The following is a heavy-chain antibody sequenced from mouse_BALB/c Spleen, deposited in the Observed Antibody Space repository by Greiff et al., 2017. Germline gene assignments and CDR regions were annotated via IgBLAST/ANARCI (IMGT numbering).Heavy chain of an antibody. CDR1: GYTFTSYV. D-gene: IGHD1-1*01. J-gene: IGHJ1*01. Sequence: VQLQQSGPELVKPGASVKMSCKASGYTFTSYVMHWVKQKPGQGLEWIGYINPYNDGTKYNEKFKGKATLTSDKSSSTAYMELSSLTSEDSAVYYCARDITTVVNWYFDVWGAGTTVTVSS. CDR2: INPYNDGT. CDR3: ARDITTVVNWYFDV. V-gene: IGHV1-14*01.